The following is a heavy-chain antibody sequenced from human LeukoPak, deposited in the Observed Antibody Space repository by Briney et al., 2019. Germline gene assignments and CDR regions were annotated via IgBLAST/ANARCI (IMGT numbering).Heavy chain of an antibody. J-gene: IGHJ4*02. Sequence: GGSLRLSCAASGFSLSSYWMSWVRQAPEKGPEWVANIKQDGSEKYYVDSVKGRFTISRDNAKNSLYLQMNSLRAEDTAVYYCARAGGSGSLYIYWGQGTLVTVSS. CDR3: ARAGGSGSLYIY. D-gene: IGHD3-10*01. CDR1: GFSLSSYW. V-gene: IGHV3-7*04. CDR2: IKQDGSEK.